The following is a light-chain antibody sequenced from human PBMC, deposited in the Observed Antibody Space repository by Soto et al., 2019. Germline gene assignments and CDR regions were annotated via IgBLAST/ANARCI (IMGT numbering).Light chain of an antibody. V-gene: IGKV1-17*01. J-gene: IGKJ4*01. Sequence: DIRITQSPSSLSASVGDRVTITYGARQGIRKDLDWYQQKPGKAPQRLIYAVSSLHSGVPSRFSGSGSGTEITLTIISLQPEDSATYYCLQHNSYPLTFGGGTKVDIK. CDR2: AVS. CDR1: QGIRKD. CDR3: LQHNSYPLT.